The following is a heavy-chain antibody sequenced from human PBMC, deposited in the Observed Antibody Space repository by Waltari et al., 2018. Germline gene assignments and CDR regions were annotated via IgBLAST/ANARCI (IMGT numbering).Heavy chain of an antibody. D-gene: IGHD2-2*02. V-gene: IGHV3-23*01. CDR2: ISGSGGST. Sequence: EVQLLESGGGLVQPGGSLRLSCAASGFTFSSSAMSWVRQAPGKGLEWVSAISGSGGSTYYADSVKGRFTIARDNSKNTLYLQMNSLRAEETAVYYCAKGEYCSSTSCYTYYGMDVWGKGTTVTVSS. J-gene: IGHJ6*04. CDR1: GFTFSSSA. CDR3: AKGEYCSSTSCYTYYGMDV.